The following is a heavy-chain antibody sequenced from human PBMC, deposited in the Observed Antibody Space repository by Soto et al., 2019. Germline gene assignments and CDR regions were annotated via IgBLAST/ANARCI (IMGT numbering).Heavy chain of an antibody. CDR1: GYSFTNNW. CDR2: IYPGDSDT. Sequence: RESLKISCKDYGYSFTNNWIAWVRQMPGKGLEWMGSIYPGDSDTRYSPSFQGQVTISADKSISTAYLQWNSLKASDTAMYYCARHGFYGDYSSNYFDPWGQGTLVTVSS. D-gene: IGHD4-17*01. J-gene: IGHJ5*02. CDR3: ARHGFYGDYSSNYFDP. V-gene: IGHV5-51*01.